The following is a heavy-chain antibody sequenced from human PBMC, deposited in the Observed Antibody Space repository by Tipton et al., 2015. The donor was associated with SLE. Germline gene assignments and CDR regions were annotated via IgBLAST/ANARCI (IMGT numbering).Heavy chain of an antibody. J-gene: IGHJ4*02. CDR1: GFTFSSYS. V-gene: IGHV3-23*01. D-gene: IGHD5-18*01. CDR3: ANSLVWGYSYGYFY. CDR2: ISGSGGST. Sequence: SLRLSCAASGFTFSSYSMNWVRQAPGKGLEWVSAISGSGGSTYCADSVKGRFTISRDNSKNTLYLQMNSLRAEDTAVYYCANSLVWGYSYGYFYWGQGTLVTVSS.